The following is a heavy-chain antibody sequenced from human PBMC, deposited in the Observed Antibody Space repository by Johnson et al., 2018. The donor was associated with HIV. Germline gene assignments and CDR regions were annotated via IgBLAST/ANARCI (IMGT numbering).Heavy chain of an antibody. CDR2: IRYDGSNK. J-gene: IGHJ3*02. CDR3: AKGMKLGSGDDAFDI. D-gene: IGHD7-27*01. CDR1: GFTFSTYD. V-gene: IGHV3-30*02. Sequence: QMLLVESGGGVVQPGRSLRLSCAASGFTFSTYDMYWVRQAPGRGLEWVTFIRYDGSNKYYADSVKGRFTISRDNSKNTLYLQMNSLRAEDTAVCYCAKGMKLGSGDDAFDIWGQGTMVTVSS.